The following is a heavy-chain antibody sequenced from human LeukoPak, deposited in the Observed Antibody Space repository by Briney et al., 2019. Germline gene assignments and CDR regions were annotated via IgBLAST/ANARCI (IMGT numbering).Heavy chain of an antibody. CDR3: ARFRYYDSSGYYYYFDY. CDR2: IKQDGSEK. J-gene: IGHJ4*02. Sequence: GGSLILPCAVSGFTFRSYGMSWVRQAPGKGLEWVANIKQDGSEKYYVDSVKGRFTISRDNAKNSLYLQMTSLRAEDTAVYYCARFRYYDSSGYYYYFDYWGQGTLVTVSS. V-gene: IGHV3-7*05. CDR1: GFTFRSYG. D-gene: IGHD3-22*01.